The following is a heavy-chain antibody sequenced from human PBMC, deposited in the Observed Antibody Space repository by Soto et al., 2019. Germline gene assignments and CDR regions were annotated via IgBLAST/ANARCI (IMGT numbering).Heavy chain of an antibody. CDR1: GYTFTSYD. J-gene: IGHJ5*02. D-gene: IGHD6-13*01. CDR2: MNPNSGNT. CDR3: ARERAAAGSNWFDP. V-gene: IGHV1-8*01. Sequence: QVQLVQSGAEVKKPGASVKVSCKASGYTFTSYDINWVRQATGQGLEWMGWMNPNSGNTGYAQKFQGRVTMTRNTSISTAYTELSSLRSEDTAVYYCARERAAAGSNWFDPWGQGTLVTVSS.